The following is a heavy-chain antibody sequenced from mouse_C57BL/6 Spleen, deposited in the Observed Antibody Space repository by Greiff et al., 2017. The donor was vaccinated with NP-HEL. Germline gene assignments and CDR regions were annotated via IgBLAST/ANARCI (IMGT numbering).Heavy chain of an antibody. D-gene: IGHD2-3*01. Sequence: QVQLQQSGAELARPGASVKLSCKASGYTFTSYGISWVKQRTGQGLEWIGEIYPRSGNTYYNEKFKGKATLTADKSSSTAYMELRSLTSEDSAVYFCAREIYDGYYPFAYWGQGTLVTVSA. J-gene: IGHJ3*01. V-gene: IGHV1-81*01. CDR3: AREIYDGYYPFAY. CDR2: IYPRSGNT. CDR1: GYTFTSYG.